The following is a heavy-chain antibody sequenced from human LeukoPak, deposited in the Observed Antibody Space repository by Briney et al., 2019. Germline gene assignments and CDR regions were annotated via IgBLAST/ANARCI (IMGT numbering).Heavy chain of an antibody. V-gene: IGHV3-9*01. J-gene: IGHJ3*01. D-gene: IGHD3-22*01. CDR3: AKSFYYDSSGFIANGVFDV. Sequence: GGSLRLSCAASGFKFEDYAMHWVRQVPGKGREWVAGVSGKNGSIGYADSVKGRFTISRNNARDFLDLQMNSLRAEDTALYYCAKSFYYDSSGFIANGVFDVWGQGTMVTVSS. CDR2: VSGKNGSI. CDR1: GFKFEDYA.